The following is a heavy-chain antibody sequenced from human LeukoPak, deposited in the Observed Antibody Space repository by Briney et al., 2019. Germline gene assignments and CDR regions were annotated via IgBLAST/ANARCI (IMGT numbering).Heavy chain of an antibody. V-gene: IGHV2-5*01. CDR2: IYWNDDK. Sequence: SGPTLVNPTQTLTLTCTFSGFSLSASGVGVGWIRQPPGKALEWLALIYWNDDKRYSPSLKSRLTITKDTSKNQVVLTMTNMDPVDTATYYCAHRRGDSSGYYYYDYWGQGTLVTVSS. J-gene: IGHJ4*02. CDR3: AHRRGDSSGYYYYDY. D-gene: IGHD3-22*01. CDR1: GFSLSASGVG.